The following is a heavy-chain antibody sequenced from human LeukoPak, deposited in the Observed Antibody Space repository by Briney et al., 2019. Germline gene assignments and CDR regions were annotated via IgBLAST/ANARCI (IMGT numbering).Heavy chain of an antibody. CDR3: ARGGRGTYMRH. V-gene: IGHV4-34*01. Sequence: SETLSLTCGVSGGSFSNYIWSWVRQPSGKGLEWIGEILQGGVTNYNSSLKSRVTMSMDTSKNQFHLDLTSVTAADAGQYSCARGGRGTYMRHWGQGILVTVSS. CDR1: GGSFSNYI. D-gene: IGHD1-26*01. CDR2: ILQGGVT. J-gene: IGHJ4*02.